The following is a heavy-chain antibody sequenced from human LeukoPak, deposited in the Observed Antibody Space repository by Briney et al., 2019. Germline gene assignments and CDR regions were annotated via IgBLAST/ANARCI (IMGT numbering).Heavy chain of an antibody. Sequence: PSETLSLTCGVSSYSISSGYYWGWIRQPPGKGLEWIGTIYHSGSTYYNPSLKSRVTISVDTSKNQFSLKLSPVTAADTAVYYCARESRLSSGWYMDYWGQGTLVTVSS. CDR3: ARESRLSSGWYMDY. CDR1: SYSISSGYY. J-gene: IGHJ4*02. V-gene: IGHV4-38-2*02. D-gene: IGHD6-19*01. CDR2: IYHSGST.